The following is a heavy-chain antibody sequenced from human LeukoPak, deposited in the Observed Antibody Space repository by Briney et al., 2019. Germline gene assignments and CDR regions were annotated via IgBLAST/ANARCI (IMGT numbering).Heavy chain of an antibody. D-gene: IGHD3-16*01. J-gene: IGHJ3*02. CDR3: AKDFYRLGEFDAFDN. CDR2: INWNGGDT. V-gene: IGHV3-20*04. CDR1: GFNFVDFG. Sequence: GGSLRLSCTASGFNFVDFGMSWIRQVPGKGLEWVSGINWNGGDTGYADSVKGRFTISRDNAKNSLYLQMNSLRVEDTALYYCAKDFYRLGEFDAFDNWGQGTMVTVSS.